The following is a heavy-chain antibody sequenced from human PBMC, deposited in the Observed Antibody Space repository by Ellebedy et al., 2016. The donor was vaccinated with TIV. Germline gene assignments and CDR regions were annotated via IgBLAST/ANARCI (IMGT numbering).Heavy chain of an antibody. Sequence: GESLKISCVASGFTFSNYWMSWVRQAPGKGLDWVANIKEDGSAIYYVDSVKGRFTISRDNAKNSVYLQMNNLRAEDTAVYYCARRYMDVWGRGTTVTVSS. CDR3: ARRYMDV. CDR1: GFTFSNYW. J-gene: IGHJ6*03. CDR2: IKEDGSAI. V-gene: IGHV3-7*01.